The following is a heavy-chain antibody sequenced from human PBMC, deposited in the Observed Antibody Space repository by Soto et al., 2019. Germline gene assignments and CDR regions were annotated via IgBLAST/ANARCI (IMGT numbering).Heavy chain of an antibody. CDR3: ARASPYGDYALDY. V-gene: IGHV4-59*01. CDR1: GGSISSYY. J-gene: IGHJ4*02. D-gene: IGHD4-17*01. CDR2: ISYSGST. Sequence: PSETLSLTCTVSGGSISSYYWIWIRQPPGKGLEWIGYISYSGSTNYNPSLKSRPTISVDTSKNQFSLKLRSMTAEDTAVYYCARASPYGDYALDYWGQGTLVTVSS.